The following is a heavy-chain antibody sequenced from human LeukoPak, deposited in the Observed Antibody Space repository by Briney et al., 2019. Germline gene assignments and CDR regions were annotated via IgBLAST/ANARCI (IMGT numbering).Heavy chain of an antibody. Sequence: GGSLRLSCAASGFTFDDYAMHWVRQAPGKGLEWVSGISWNSGSIGYADSVKGRFTISRDNAKNSLYLQMNSLRAEDMALYYCXKDVGSPPXIAAXGXXXYXXQXALVTVSS. D-gene: IGHD6-13*01. CDR1: GFTFDDYA. CDR2: ISWNSGSI. V-gene: IGHV3-9*03. CDR3: XKDVGSPPXIAAXGXXXY. J-gene: IGHJ4*02.